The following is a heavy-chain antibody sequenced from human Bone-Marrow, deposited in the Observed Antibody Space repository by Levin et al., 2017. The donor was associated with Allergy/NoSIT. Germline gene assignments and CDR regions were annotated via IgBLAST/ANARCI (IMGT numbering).Heavy chain of an antibody. CDR3: AREDFWSGYIHQKYGMGL. D-gene: IGHD3-3*01. CDR1: GFIFSNSA. CDR2: IWYDGSNK. J-gene: IGHJ6*02. V-gene: IGHV3-33*01. Sequence: GESLKISCEGSGFIFSNSAIHWVRQAPGKGLEWVAAIWYDGSNKHYADSAKGRFTISRENFKNTVYLQMNSLRAEDTALYYCAREDFWSGYIHQKYGMGLWGQGTTVTVS.